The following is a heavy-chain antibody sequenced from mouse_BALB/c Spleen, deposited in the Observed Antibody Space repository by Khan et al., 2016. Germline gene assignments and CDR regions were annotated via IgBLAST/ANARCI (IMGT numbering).Heavy chain of an antibody. V-gene: IGHV1-9*01. Sequence: QVQLQQSGAELMKPGASVKISCKTTGYTFSSYWIEWVKQRPGHGLEWIGEILPGSGSYNYNEKFKDKDTFTADPSSNTAYMQLISLTSEDSAVYYCARRGTTMDYWGQGTSVTVSS. CDR2: ILPGSGSY. D-gene: IGHD2-14*01. CDR1: GYTFSSYW. CDR3: ARRGTTMDY. J-gene: IGHJ4*01.